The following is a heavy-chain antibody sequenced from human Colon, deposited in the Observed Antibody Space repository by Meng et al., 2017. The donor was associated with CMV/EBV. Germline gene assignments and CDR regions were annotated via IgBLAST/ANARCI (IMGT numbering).Heavy chain of an antibody. CDR2: INPNSGGT. J-gene: IGHJ6*02. CDR3: ASQDIVVVPAALIRDYYYGMDV. D-gene: IGHD2-2*01. Sequence: ASVKVSCKASGYSFTTYGITWVRQTPGQGLEWMGWINPNSGGTNYAQKFQGRVTMTRDTSISTAYMELSRLRSDDTAVYYCASQDIVVVPAALIRDYYYGMDVWGQGTTVTVSS. V-gene: IGHV1-2*02. CDR1: GYSFTTYG.